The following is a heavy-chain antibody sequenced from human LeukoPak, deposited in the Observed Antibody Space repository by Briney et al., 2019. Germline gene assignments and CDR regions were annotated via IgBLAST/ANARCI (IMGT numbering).Heavy chain of an antibody. V-gene: IGHV3-30-3*01. CDR1: GFTFSGYP. Sequence: GKSLRLSCAASGFTFSGYPIHWVRQAPGKGLEWVAVIQNDASTENFADSVKGRFTISRDNSKNTVFLQMNSLRVEDTAVYYCARELSQIVWGGLDYGGQGTLVSVSS. CDR3: ARELSQIVWGGLDY. D-gene: IGHD2-21*01. CDR2: IQNDASTE. J-gene: IGHJ4*02.